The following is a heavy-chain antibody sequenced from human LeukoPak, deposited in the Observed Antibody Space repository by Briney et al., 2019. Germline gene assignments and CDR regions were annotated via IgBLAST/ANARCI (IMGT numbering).Heavy chain of an antibody. CDR3: ARARVAYSSCWYLIDY. Sequence: ASVKVSCKASGYTFTGYYMHWVRQAPGQGLEWMGWINPNSGGTNYAQKFQGRVTMTRDTSISTAYMELSRLRSDDTAVYYCARARVAYSSCWYLIDYWGQGTLVTVSS. D-gene: IGHD6-19*01. CDR2: INPNSGGT. J-gene: IGHJ4*02. CDR1: GYTFTGYY. V-gene: IGHV1-2*02.